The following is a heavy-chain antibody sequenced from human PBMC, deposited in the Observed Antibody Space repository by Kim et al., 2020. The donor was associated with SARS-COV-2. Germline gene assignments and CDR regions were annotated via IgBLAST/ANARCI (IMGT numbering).Heavy chain of an antibody. Sequence: SETLSLTCTVSGGSISSGGYYWSWIRQHPGKGLEWIGYIYYSGSTYHNPSLKSRVTISVDTSKNQFSLKLSSVTAADTAVYYCALYRDGNNFDYWGQGTLVTVSS. CDR2: IYYSGST. J-gene: IGHJ4*02. CDR3: ALYRDGNNFDY. V-gene: IGHV4-31*03. CDR1: GGSISSGGYY. D-gene: IGHD4-4*01.